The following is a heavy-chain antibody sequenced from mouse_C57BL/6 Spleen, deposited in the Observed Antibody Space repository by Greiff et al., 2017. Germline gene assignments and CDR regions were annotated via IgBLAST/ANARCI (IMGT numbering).Heavy chain of an antibody. J-gene: IGHJ4*01. CDR1: GYTFTDYY. CDR3: ARITTVVATDAMDY. D-gene: IGHD1-1*01. CDR2: IYPGSGNT. V-gene: IGHV1-76*01. Sequence: QVQLQQSGAELVRPGASVKLSCKASGYTFTDYYINWVKQRPGQGLEWIARIYPGSGNTYYNEKFKGKATLTAEKSSSTAYMQLSSLTSEDSAVYFCARITTVVATDAMDYWGQGTSVTVSS.